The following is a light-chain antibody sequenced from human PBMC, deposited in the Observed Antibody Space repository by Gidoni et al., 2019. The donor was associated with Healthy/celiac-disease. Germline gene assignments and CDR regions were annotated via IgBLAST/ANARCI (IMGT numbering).Light chain of an antibody. J-gene: IGKJ2*01. CDR2: AAS. Sequence: DIQMTQSPSSLSASVVDRVTITCRASQSISSYLNWYQQKPGKAPKLLIYAASILQSGVPSRFSGSGSGTDFTLTISSLQPEDFATYYCQQSYSTPPYTFGQGTQLEIK. CDR1: QSISSY. CDR3: QQSYSTPPYT. V-gene: IGKV1-39*01.